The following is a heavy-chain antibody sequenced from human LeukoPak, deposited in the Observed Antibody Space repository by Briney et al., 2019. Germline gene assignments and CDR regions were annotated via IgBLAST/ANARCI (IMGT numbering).Heavy chain of an antibody. V-gene: IGHV4-4*07. Sequence: PSETLSLTCTVSGGSISSYYWSWIRQPAGKGLEWIGRIYTSGSTNYNPSLKSRVTMSVDTSKNQFSLKLSSVTAADTAVYYCARDLGYNPYSSSWYDSWFDPWGQGTLVTVSS. CDR1: GGSISSYY. D-gene: IGHD6-13*01. J-gene: IGHJ5*02. CDR2: IYTSGST. CDR3: ARDLGYNPYSSSWYDSWFDP.